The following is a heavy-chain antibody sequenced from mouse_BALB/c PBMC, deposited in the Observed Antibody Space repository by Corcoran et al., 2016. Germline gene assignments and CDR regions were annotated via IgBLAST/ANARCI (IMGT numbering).Heavy chain of an antibody. CDR1: GYTFTSYV. CDR2: INPYNDGT. V-gene: IGHV1S136*01. J-gene: IGHJ4*01. CDR3: ARGYDGYYDYYAMDY. Sequence: EVQLQQSGPELVKPGASVKMSCKASGYTFTSYVMHWVKQKPEQGLEWIGYINPYNDGTKYNEKFKGKATLTSDKSSSTAYMELSSLTSEDSAVYYCARGYDGYYDYYAMDYWGQGTSVTVSS. D-gene: IGHD2-3*01.